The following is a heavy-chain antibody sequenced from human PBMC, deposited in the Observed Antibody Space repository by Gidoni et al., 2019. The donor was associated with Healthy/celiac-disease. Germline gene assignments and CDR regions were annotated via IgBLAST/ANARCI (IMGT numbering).Heavy chain of an antibody. Sequence: EVQLVESGGGLVHPGGSLRLSCAASGFTVRSTYMSWVRQAPGKGLEWVSVIYSGGSTYYADSVKGRFTISRDNSKNTLYLQMNSLRAEDTAVYYCARDRAITMVRGVPMGWFDPWGQGTLVTVSS. CDR2: IYSGGST. CDR1: GFTVRSTY. D-gene: IGHD3-10*01. J-gene: IGHJ5*02. V-gene: IGHV3-66*01. CDR3: ARDRAITMVRGVPMGWFDP.